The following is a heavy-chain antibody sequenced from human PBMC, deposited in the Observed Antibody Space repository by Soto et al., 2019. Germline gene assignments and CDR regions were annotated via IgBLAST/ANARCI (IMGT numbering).Heavy chain of an antibody. Sequence: SETLSLTCTVSGGSISDFYWSWIRQPAGEGLEWIGRIYSGGATSYSPSLKSRATMSVDTSKSQFSLKLSSVTAADTAVYYCARVPQRGYSLYSGILDVWGQGSTVTVSS. D-gene: IGHD5-18*01. J-gene: IGHJ6*02. CDR1: GGSISDFY. V-gene: IGHV4-4*07. CDR2: IYSGGAT. CDR3: ARVPQRGYSLYSGILDV.